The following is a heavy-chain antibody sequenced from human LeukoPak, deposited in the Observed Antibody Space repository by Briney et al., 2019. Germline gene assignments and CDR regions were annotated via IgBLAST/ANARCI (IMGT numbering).Heavy chain of an antibody. Sequence: GGSLSLSCAASGFTFSSYSMNWVRQAPGKGLEWVSSISSSSGSIYYADSVKGRFTISRDNAKNSLYLQMNSLGAEDTAVYYCARDWNYYSCWGQGTLVTVSS. J-gene: IGHJ4*02. D-gene: IGHD1-1*01. CDR1: GFTFSSYS. CDR3: ARDWNYYSC. V-gene: IGHV3-21*01. CDR2: ISSSSGSI.